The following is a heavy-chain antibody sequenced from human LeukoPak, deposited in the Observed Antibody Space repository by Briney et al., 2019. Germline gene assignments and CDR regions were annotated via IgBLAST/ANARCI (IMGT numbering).Heavy chain of an antibody. CDR1: GFTFSSYA. D-gene: IGHD3-10*01. V-gene: IGHV3-23*01. CDR3: AKAADVLLWFGEPGGYYFDY. J-gene: IGHJ4*02. CDR2: ISGSGGST. Sequence: PGGSLRLSCAVSGFTFSSYAMSWVRQAPGKGLEWVSAISGSGGSTYYADSVKGRFTISRDNSKNTLYLQMNSLRAEDTAVYYCAKAADVLLWFGEPGGYYFDYWGQGTLVTVSS.